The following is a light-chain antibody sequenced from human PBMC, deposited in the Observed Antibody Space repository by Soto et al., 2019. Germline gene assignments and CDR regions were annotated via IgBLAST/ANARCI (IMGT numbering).Light chain of an antibody. V-gene: IGKV1-5*01. Sequence: DIQMTQSPSTLSASVGDRVTITCRASRSIVRWLAWYQQKPGNAPKLLIRDASTLESGVPSRFSGSGSGTEFTLTISSQQPDDFETYYCQQYHFFWTFGQGTQVEIK. J-gene: IGKJ1*01. CDR2: DAS. CDR3: QQYHFFWT. CDR1: RSIVRW.